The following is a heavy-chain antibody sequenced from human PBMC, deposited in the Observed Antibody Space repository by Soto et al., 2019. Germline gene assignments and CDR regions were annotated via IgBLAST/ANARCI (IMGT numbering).Heavy chain of an antibody. CDR3: ARGGDRTYYGILNGTNWFDP. CDR1: GYSFTSYW. Sequence: PVESLRICCEVSGYSFTSYWIVWVLQMPGKGLECMGIIYPGDSDTRYSPSFQGQVTISADKSISTAYLQWSSLKASDTAMYYCARGGDRTYYGILNGTNWFDPWGQGTMVTVSS. J-gene: IGHJ5*02. CDR2: IYPGDSDT. V-gene: IGHV5-51*01. D-gene: IGHD3-9*01.